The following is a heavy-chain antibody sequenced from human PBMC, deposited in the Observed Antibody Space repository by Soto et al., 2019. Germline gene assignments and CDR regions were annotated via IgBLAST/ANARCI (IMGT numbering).Heavy chain of an antibody. D-gene: IGHD1-26*01. V-gene: IGHV3-66*01. Sequence: GGSLRLSCAASGFTVSSNYMSWVRQAPGKGLEWVSVIYSGGSTNYADSVKGRFTISRDDSKNTLFLQMNSLRAEDTAVYYCATAKLLLPWLFDYWGQGTLVTDSS. J-gene: IGHJ4*02. CDR3: ATAKLLLPWLFDY. CDR2: IYSGGST. CDR1: GFTVSSNY.